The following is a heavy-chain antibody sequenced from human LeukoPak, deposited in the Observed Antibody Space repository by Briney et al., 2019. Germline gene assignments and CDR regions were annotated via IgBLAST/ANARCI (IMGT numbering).Heavy chain of an antibody. Sequence: SETLSLTCTVSGGSISSYYWSWIRQPAGKGLEWIGRIYTSGSTNYNPSLKSRVTMSVDTSKNQFSLKLSSVTAADTAVYHCAREGDDYYDSSGYYLWGQGTLVTVSS. J-gene: IGHJ5*02. V-gene: IGHV4-4*07. CDR3: AREGDDYYDSSGYYL. D-gene: IGHD3-22*01. CDR2: IYTSGST. CDR1: GGSISSYY.